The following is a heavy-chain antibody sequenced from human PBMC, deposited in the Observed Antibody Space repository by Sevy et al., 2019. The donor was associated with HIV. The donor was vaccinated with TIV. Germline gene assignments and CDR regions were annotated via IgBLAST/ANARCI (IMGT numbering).Heavy chain of an antibody. CDR1: GYTFTSYG. Sequence: ASVKVSCKASGYTFTSYGISWVGQAPGQGLEWMGWISAYNGNTNYAQKLQGRVTMTTDKSTSTAYMELRSLRSDDTAVYYCARDGGYNGNSNDAFDIWGQGTMVTVSS. D-gene: IGHD1-1*01. CDR3: ARDGGYNGNSNDAFDI. CDR2: ISAYNGNT. V-gene: IGHV1-18*01. J-gene: IGHJ3*02.